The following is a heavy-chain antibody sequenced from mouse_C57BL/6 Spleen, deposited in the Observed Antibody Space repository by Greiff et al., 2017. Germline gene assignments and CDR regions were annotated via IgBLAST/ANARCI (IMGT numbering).Heavy chain of an antibody. CDR2: ISYDGSN. V-gene: IGHV3-6*01. D-gene: IGHD1-1*01. J-gene: IGHJ1*03. Sequence: EVQLVESGPGLVKPSQSLSLTCSVTGYSITSGYYWNWIRQFPGNKLEWMGYISYDGSNNYNPSLKNRISITRDTSKNQFFLKLNSVTTEDTATYYCARRKNDYYGRLFDVWGTGTTVTVSS. CDR3: ARRKNDYYGRLFDV. CDR1: GYSITSGYY.